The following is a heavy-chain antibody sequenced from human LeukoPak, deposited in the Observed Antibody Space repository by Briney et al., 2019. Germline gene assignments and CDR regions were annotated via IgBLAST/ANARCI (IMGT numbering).Heavy chain of an antibody. J-gene: IGHJ5*02. CDR2: IYISGST. V-gene: IGHV4-4*07. Sequence: PSETLSLTCTVSGGSISSYYWSWIRQPAGKGLEWIGRIYISGSTNYNPSLKSRVTMSVDTSKNQFSLKLSSVTAADTAVYYCARDEVLLWFGELLFNWFDPWGQGTLVTVSS. CDR3: ARDEVLLWFGELLFNWFDP. D-gene: IGHD3-10*01. CDR1: GGSISSYY.